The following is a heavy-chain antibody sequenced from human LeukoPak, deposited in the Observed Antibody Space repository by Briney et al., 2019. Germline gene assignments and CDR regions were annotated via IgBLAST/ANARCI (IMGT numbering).Heavy chain of an antibody. CDR2: IYYSGST. J-gene: IGHJ6*04. CDR3: ARDRIVVVPAAIEYYYYGMDV. D-gene: IGHD2-2*01. Sequence: SETLSLTCTVSGGSISSYYWSWIRQPPGKGLEWIGYIYYSGSTNYNPSLKSRVTISVDTSKNQFSLKLSSVTAADTAVYYCARDRIVVVPAAIEYYYYGMDVWGKGTTVTASS. CDR1: GGSISSYY. V-gene: IGHV4-59*01.